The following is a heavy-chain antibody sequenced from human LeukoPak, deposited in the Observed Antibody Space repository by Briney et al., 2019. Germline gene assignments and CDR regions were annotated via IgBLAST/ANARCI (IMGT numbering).Heavy chain of an antibody. CDR1: GYTLTELS. J-gene: IGHJ4*02. D-gene: IGHD3-10*01. CDR3: ATGHYHYYGSGSYQLQYYFDY. CDR2: FDPEDGET. V-gene: IGHV1-24*01. Sequence: ASVKVSCKVSGYTLTELSMHWVRQAPGKGLEWMGGFDPEDGETIYAQKFQGRVTMTEDTSTDTAYMELSSLRSEDTAVYYCATGHYHYYGSGSYQLQYYFDYWGQGTLVTVSS.